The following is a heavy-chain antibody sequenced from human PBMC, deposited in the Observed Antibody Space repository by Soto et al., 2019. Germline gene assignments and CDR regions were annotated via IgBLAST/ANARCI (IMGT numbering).Heavy chain of an antibody. Sequence: LRLSCSASGFAFSAYSMHWVRQAPGKGLGWVAVISYDGSHIYYADSVKGRFIISRDNARNTMYLQMNSLRPEDTAVYFCARVYSSLDYGIDFWGQGTLVTVSS. D-gene: IGHD3-22*01. CDR3: ARVYSSLDYGIDF. CDR2: ISYDGSHI. CDR1: GFAFSAYS. J-gene: IGHJ4*02. V-gene: IGHV3-30*04.